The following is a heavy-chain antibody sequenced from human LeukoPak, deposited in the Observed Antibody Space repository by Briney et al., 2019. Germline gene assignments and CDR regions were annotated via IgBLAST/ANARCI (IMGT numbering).Heavy chain of an antibody. J-gene: IGHJ5*02. CDR1: GFSLSTSGVG. CDR2: IYWNDDK. Sequence: SGPTLVKPTQTLTLTCTFSGFSLSTSGVGVGWIRQPPGKALEWLALIYWNDDKRYSPSLKSRLTITKDTSKNQVVLTMTNMDPVDTATYYCAHIPPHNIVEVPAAINWFDPWGQGTLVTVSS. D-gene: IGHD2-2*02. V-gene: IGHV2-5*01. CDR3: AHIPPHNIVEVPAAINWFDP.